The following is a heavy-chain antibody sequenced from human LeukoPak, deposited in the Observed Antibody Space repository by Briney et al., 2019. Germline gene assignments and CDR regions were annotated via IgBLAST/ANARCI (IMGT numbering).Heavy chain of an antibody. CDR2: YDPEDGET. Sequence: ASVKVSCQVSGYTLSDLNMHWVRQAPGKRLEWMGGYDPEDGETIFAQRFQGRVTMTEDTSADIAYMELSSLRSDDTAVFYCATEPNWGSGTGAWGQGTLVTVSS. V-gene: IGHV1-24*01. J-gene: IGHJ4*02. CDR3: ATEPNWGSGTGA. CDR1: GYTLSDLN. D-gene: IGHD3-16*01.